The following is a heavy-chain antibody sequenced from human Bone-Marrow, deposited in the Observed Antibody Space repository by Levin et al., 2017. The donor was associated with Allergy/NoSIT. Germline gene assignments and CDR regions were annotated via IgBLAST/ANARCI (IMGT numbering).Heavy chain of an antibody. CDR2: ISGSGGTT. D-gene: IGHD6-19*01. Sequence: GGSLRLSCAASGFTFSTNALTWVRQAPGKGLEWVSSISGSGGTTYYADSVKGRFTISRDNSKNTLYLQMNSLRAEDTAVYYCAQVSNSDWGYWGQGTLVTVSS. CDR1: GFTFSTNA. J-gene: IGHJ4*02. CDR3: AQVSNSDWGY. V-gene: IGHV3-23*01.